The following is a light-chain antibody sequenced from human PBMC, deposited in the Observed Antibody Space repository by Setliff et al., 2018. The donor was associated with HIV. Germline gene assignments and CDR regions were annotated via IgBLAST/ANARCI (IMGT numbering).Light chain of an antibody. V-gene: IGLV2-11*01. J-gene: IGLJ1*01. CDR2: DVS. CDR1: SSDVGGYNY. CDR3: CSYAGSYTFDV. Sequence: QSALTQPRSVSGSPGQSVIISCTGTSSDVGGYNYVSWYQQHPGKAPKLMIYDVSERPSGVPDRFSGSKSANTASLTISGLQAEDEADYYCCSYAGSYTFDVFGTGTKVTVL.